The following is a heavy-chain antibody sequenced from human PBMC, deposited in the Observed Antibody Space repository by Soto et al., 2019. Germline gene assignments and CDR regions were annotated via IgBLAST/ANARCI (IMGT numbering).Heavy chain of an antibody. CDR2: IIGSGAKT. J-gene: IGHJ4*02. CDR3: AREERYLQWIFLDY. D-gene: IGHD3-3*01. Sequence: GGSLRLSCAASGFTFSNADISWVRQAPGKGLEWVSAIIGSGAKTYYADSVKGRFIISRDNSKNTLYLRMNSLRAEDTAVYYCAREERYLQWIFLDYWGQGTLVTVSS. CDR1: GFTFSNAD. V-gene: IGHV3-23*01.